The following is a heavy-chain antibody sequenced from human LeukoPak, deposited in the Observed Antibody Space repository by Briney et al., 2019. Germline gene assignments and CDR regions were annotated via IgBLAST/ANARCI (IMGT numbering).Heavy chain of an antibody. Sequence: SETLSPTCTVSGGSISSGGYYWSWIRQHPGKGLEWIGYIYYSGSTYYNPSLKSRVTISVDTSKNQFSLKLSSVTAADTAVYYCARTTVTTWVTFDLWGRGTLVTVSS. CDR3: ARTTVTTWVTFDL. D-gene: IGHD4-11*01. CDR2: IYYSGST. V-gene: IGHV4-31*03. CDR1: GGSISSGGYY. J-gene: IGHJ2*01.